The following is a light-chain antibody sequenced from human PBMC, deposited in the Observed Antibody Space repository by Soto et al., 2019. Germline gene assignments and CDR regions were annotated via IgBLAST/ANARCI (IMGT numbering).Light chain of an antibody. CDR1: QSISSW. J-gene: IGKJ1*01. V-gene: IGKV1-5*01. CDR3: QFSRT. Sequence: DIPMTQSPSTLSASVGDRVTITCRASQSISSWLAWYQQKPGKAPKLLIYDASSLESGVPSRCSGSGSGTAFTLTVSSLQPDDFATYYCQFSRTFGQGTKVEIK. CDR2: DAS.